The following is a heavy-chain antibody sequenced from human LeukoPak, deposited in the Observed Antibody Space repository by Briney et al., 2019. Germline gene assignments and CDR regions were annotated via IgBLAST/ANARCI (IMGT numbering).Heavy chain of an antibody. Sequence: GGSLRLSCAASGFTFSSYSIHWVRQAPGKGLEWVAVISYDGSNKYYADSVKGRFTISRDNSKNTLYLQMNSLRAEDTAVYYCAKMLVGSSLGYDAFDIWGQGTMVTVSS. CDR3: AKMLVGSSLGYDAFDI. V-gene: IGHV3-30*18. CDR1: GFTFSSYS. D-gene: IGHD6-6*01. J-gene: IGHJ3*02. CDR2: ISYDGSNK.